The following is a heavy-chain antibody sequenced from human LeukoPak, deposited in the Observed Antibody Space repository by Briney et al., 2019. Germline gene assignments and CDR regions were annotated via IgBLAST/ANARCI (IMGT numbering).Heavy chain of an antibody. V-gene: IGHV3-23*01. CDR1: GFTFSIYA. J-gene: IGHJ4*02. Sequence: PGGSLRLSCAASGFTFSIYAMSWVRQAPGKGLEWVSGISGSGGSSYYADSVKGRFTISRDNSKNTLYLQMNSLRAEDTAVYYCARGRGDGYNYGYYFDYWGQGTLVTVSS. CDR3: ARGRGDGYNYGYYFDY. D-gene: IGHD5-24*01. CDR2: ISGSGGSS.